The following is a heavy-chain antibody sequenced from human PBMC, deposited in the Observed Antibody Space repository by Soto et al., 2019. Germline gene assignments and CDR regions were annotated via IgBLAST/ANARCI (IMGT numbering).Heavy chain of an antibody. D-gene: IGHD2-15*01. Sequence: SETLSLTCTVSRGXISSSVYYWGXIRQPPGKGLEWIGRIYYSGSTYYNPSLKSRVTISVDTSKTQFSLKLSSVTAADTAVYFCASQLCTGGSCNLNRFDYWAQGTLVTVSS. V-gene: IGHV4-39*01. CDR1: RGXISSSVYY. CDR3: ASQLCTGGSCNLNRFDY. J-gene: IGHJ4*02. CDR2: IYYSGST.